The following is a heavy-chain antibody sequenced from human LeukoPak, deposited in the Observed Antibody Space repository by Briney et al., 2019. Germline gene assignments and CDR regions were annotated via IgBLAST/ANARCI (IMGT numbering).Heavy chain of an antibody. CDR2: ISGSGDST. CDR3: GKGIVLVPAVVDY. CDR1: GFTFRSSA. D-gene: IGHD2-2*01. V-gene: IGHV3-23*01. Sequence: QPGGSLRLSCAASGFTFRSSAMSWVRQAPGKGPEWVSAISGSGDSTYYADSVKGRFTISRDNPKNTLYLQMNSLRAEDTAVYYCGKGIVLVPAVVDYWGQGTLVTVSS. J-gene: IGHJ4*02.